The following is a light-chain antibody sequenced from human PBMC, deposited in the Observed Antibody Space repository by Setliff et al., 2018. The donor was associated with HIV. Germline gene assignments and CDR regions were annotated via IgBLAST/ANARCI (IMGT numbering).Light chain of an antibody. CDR2: EVS. CDR1: SSDVGGYSF. V-gene: IGLV2-14*01. CDR3: CSYAGTNKYV. J-gene: IGLJ1*01. Sequence: QSVLTQPASVSGSPGQSITISCTGTSSDVGGYSFVSWYRQHPGKAPKLIIFEVSNRPSGVPYRFSGSKSGNTASLSISGLQAEDEADYHCCSYAGTNKYVFGTGTKVTVL.